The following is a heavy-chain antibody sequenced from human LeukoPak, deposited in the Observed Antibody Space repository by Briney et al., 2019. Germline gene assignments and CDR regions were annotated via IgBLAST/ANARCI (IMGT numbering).Heavy chain of an antibody. CDR1: GYTFTGYY. CDR3: ARSYSSSFPYFDY. Sequence: ASVKVSCKASGYTFTGYYMHWVRQAPGQGLEWMGWINPNSGGTNYAQKFQGRVTMTRDTCISTAYMELSRLRYDDTAVYYCARSYSSSFPYFDYWGQGTLVTVSS. V-gene: IGHV1-2*02. D-gene: IGHD6-6*01. J-gene: IGHJ4*02. CDR2: INPNSGGT.